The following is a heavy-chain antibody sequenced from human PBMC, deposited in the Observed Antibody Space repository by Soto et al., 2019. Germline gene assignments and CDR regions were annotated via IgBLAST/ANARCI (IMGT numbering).Heavy chain of an antibody. CDR1: GGTFSSYT. D-gene: IGHD5-12*01. J-gene: IGHJ3*02. Sequence: QVQLVQSGAEVKKPGSSVKVSCKASGGTFSSYTISWVRQAPGQGLEWMGRISPILGRANYAQKFQGRVTITADKSTSTAYMELSSLRSDDTAVYYCARDPGDGYNNIWGQGTMVTVSS. CDR3: ARDPGDGYNNI. V-gene: IGHV1-69*08. CDR2: ISPILGRA.